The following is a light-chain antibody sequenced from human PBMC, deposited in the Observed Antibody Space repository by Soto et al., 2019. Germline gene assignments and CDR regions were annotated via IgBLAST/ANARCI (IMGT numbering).Light chain of an antibody. CDR2: EVS. V-gene: IGLV2-18*02. J-gene: IGLJ1*01. CDR1: SSDVGNYNR. Sequence: QSALTQPPSVSGSPGQSVTISCTGTSSDVGNYNRVSWYQQPPGTAPKVIIYEVSNRPSGVPDRFSGSKSGNTASLTISGLQAEDEADYYCSSYTSSSTYVFGTGTTLTVL. CDR3: SSYTSSSTYV.